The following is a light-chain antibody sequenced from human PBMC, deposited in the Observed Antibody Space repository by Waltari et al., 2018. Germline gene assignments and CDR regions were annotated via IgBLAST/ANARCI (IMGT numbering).Light chain of an antibody. CDR3: QQYYSTPPIT. CDR2: AAS. J-gene: IGKJ5*01. Sequence: DIQMTQSPSYLSASVGDRVTITCRASQGIINSLAWYQQKPGKAPKLLLYAASRLESGVPSRFSGSGSGTDYTLTISSLQPEDFATYYCQQYYSTPPITFGQGTRLEIK. CDR1: QGIINS. V-gene: IGKV1-NL1*01.